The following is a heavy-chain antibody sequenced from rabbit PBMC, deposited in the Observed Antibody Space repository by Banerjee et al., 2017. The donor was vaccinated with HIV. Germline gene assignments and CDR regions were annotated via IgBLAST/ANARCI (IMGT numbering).Heavy chain of an antibody. CDR1: GIDFSSYG. Sequence: QEQLVESGGGLVTLGGSLKLSCKASGIDFSSYGISWVRQAPGKGLEWIAYIYPDYGSTDYASWVNGRFTISLDNAQNTVFLQMTSLTAADTATYFCARDLRSTGAYFNLWGPGTLVTVS. J-gene: IGHJ4*01. CDR2: IYPDYGST. CDR3: ARDLRSTGAYFNL. D-gene: IGHD7-1*01. V-gene: IGHV1S47*01.